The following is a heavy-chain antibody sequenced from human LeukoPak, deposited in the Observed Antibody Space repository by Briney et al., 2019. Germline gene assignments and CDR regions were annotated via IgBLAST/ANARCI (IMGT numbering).Heavy chain of an antibody. V-gene: IGHV1-69*01. Sequence: SVKVSCKASGGTFSSYAISWVRQAPGQGLEWMGGIIPILGTANYAQKFQGRVTITADESTSTAYMELSSLRSEDTAVYYCARSTPPELVNYYGMDVWGQGTTVTVSS. J-gene: IGHJ6*02. D-gene: IGHD6-13*01. CDR1: GGTFSSYA. CDR2: IIPILGTA. CDR3: ARSTPPELVNYYGMDV.